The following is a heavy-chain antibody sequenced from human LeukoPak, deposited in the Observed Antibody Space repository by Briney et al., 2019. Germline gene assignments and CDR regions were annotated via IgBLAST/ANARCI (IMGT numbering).Heavy chain of an antibody. Sequence: PGGSLRLSCAASGFTFSSYSMNWVRQAPGKGLEWVSYISSSSSTIHYADSVKGRFTISRDNAKNSLYLQMNSLRAEDTAVYYCARDPSGPYYDFWSGYPRPYYFDYWGQGTLVTVSS. J-gene: IGHJ4*02. CDR3: ARDPSGPYYDFWSGYPRPYYFDY. V-gene: IGHV3-48*01. CDR1: GFTFSSYS. CDR2: ISSSSSTI. D-gene: IGHD3-3*01.